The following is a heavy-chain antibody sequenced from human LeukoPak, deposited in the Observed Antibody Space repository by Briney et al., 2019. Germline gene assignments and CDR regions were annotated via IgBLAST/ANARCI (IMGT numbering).Heavy chain of an antibody. CDR2: ISGSGGST. J-gene: IGHJ4*02. Sequence: GGSLRLSCAASGFTFSSYAMSWVRQAPGKGLEWVSAISGSGGSTYYADSVKGRLTISRDNSKNTLYLQMNSLRAEDTAVYYCAKEKQWLATKPDYFDYWGQGTLVTVSS. D-gene: IGHD6-19*01. CDR3: AKEKQWLATKPDYFDY. V-gene: IGHV3-23*01. CDR1: GFTFSSYA.